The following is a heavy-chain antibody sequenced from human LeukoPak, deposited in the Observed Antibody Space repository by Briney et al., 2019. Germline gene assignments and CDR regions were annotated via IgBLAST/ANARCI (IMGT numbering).Heavy chain of an antibody. CDR3: AKLKYSSGYFDY. V-gene: IGHV3-23*01. CDR2: ISGSGGST. CDR1: GFTFSSYA. Sequence: PGGSLRLSCAASGFTFSSYAMSWVRQAPGKELEWVSAISGSGGSTYYADSVKGRFTISRDNSKNTLYLQMNSLRAEDTAVYYCAKLKYSSGYFDYWGQGTLVTVSS. D-gene: IGHD3-22*01. J-gene: IGHJ4*02.